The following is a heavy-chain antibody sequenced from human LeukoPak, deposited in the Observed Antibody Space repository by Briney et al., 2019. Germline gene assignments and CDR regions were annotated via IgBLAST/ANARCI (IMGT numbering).Heavy chain of an antibody. D-gene: IGHD2-21*02. J-gene: IGHJ4*02. CDR2: IYYSGST. CDR3: ARSVVVTAPTIYYFDY. CDR1: GGSISSSSYY. Sequence: SETLSLTCTVSGGSISSSSYYWGWIRQPPGKGLEWIGSIYYSGSTYYNPSLKSRVTISVDTSKNQFSLKLSSVTAADTAVYYCARSVVVTAPTIYYFDYWGQGTLDTVSS. V-gene: IGHV4-39*07.